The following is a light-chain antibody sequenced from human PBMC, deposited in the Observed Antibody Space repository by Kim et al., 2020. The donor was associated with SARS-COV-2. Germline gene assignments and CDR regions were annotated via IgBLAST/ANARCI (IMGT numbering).Light chain of an antibody. CDR3: QVWDSSSDHLVV. J-gene: IGLJ2*01. CDR2: YDS. CDR1: NIGSKS. V-gene: IGLV3-21*04. Sequence: SYELTQPPSVSVAPGKTARITCGGNNIGSKSVHWYQQKPGQAPVLVIYYDSDRPSGIPERFSGSNSGNTATLTISRVEAGDEADYYCQVWDSSSDHLVVFGGGTQRTAL.